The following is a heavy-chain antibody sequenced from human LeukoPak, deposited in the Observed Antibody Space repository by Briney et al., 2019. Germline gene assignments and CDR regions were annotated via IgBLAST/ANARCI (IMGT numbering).Heavy chain of an antibody. J-gene: IGHJ3*02. CDR1: GYTFTSYD. CDR2: MNPNSGNT. V-gene: IGHV1-8*03. Sequence: ASVKVSCKASGYTFTSYDINGVRQATGQGLEWMGWMNPNSGNTGYAQKFQGRVTITRNTSISTAYMELSSLRYEDTAVYYCARYCSSTSCPEFDIWGQGTMVTVSS. CDR3: ARYCSSTSCPEFDI. D-gene: IGHD2-2*01.